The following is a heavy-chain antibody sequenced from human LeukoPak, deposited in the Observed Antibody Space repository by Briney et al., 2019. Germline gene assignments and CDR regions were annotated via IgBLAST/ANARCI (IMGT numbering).Heavy chain of an antibody. D-gene: IGHD6-19*01. Sequence: GGSLRLSCAAPGFTFSAYWMTWVRQAPGKGLEWVAIINENGGLRYYVDSLKGRFTISRDNTKNSLYLQMSSLRAEDTAFYYCARVGKSGWDFDHWGQGTLVTVSS. CDR3: ARVGKSGWDFDH. CDR2: INENGGLR. J-gene: IGHJ5*02. V-gene: IGHV3-7*01. CDR1: GFTFSAYW.